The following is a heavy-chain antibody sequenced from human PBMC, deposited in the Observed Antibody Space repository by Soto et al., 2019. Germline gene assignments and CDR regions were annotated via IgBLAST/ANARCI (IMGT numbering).Heavy chain of an antibody. D-gene: IGHD6-13*01. J-gene: IGHJ4*02. CDR3: AASQQFAY. CDR1: GYTFSYYG. V-gene: IGHV1-18*01. Sequence: QVQLVQSGAEVKKPGASVKVSCKASGYTFSYYGINRVRQAPGQGLEWMGWINTCTGDANFAQKLQGRVTLTTDTSTSTAYMEVGGLRSDDTAIYYCAASQQFAYWGQGTLVSVSS. CDR2: INTCTGDA.